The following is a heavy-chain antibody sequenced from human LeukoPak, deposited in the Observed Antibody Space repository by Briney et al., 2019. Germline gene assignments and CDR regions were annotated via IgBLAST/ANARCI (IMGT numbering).Heavy chain of an antibody. CDR3: ARTGRDGYEFDY. CDR2: IYSYDSDT. J-gene: IGHJ4*02. Sequence: GESLKISWKGSGYSFTSYWIGWVRQVPGKGVGWMGIIYSYDSDTRYRPSFQGQVTISADKSISTAYLQRSSLKASDTAMYYCARTGRDGYEFDYWGQGTLVTVSS. V-gene: IGHV5-51*01. D-gene: IGHD5-24*01. CDR1: GYSFTSYW.